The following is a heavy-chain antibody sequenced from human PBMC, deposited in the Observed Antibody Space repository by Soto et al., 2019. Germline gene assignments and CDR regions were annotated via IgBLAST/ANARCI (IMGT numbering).Heavy chain of an antibody. J-gene: IGHJ4*02. V-gene: IGHV3-66*01. CDR1: GFTVGNNY. CDR3: ARSANTYGSPFDY. CDR2: IHRGGST. Sequence: EVHLLESGGGLVQPGGSLRLSCAASGFTVGNNYMSWVRQAPGKGLEWVSIIHRGGSTSYADSVKGRFTISRDSSKNILYLQINGLTADATAVYYCARSANTYGSPFDYWGQGALVTVSS. D-gene: IGHD3-10*01.